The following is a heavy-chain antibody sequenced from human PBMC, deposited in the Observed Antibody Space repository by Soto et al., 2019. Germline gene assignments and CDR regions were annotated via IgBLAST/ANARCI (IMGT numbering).Heavy chain of an antibody. CDR3: ARLGSIAAAGTPDY. V-gene: IGHV3-11*01. Sequence: GCSLRISCAASGFTFIDYYMSGFRQAPGKVRYGVAYISGSGTTIRDADSVKGRFTISRDNAKNSLYLQMNSLRAEDTAVYYCARLGSIAAAGTPDYWGQGTLVTVSS. J-gene: IGHJ4*02. CDR2: ISGSGTTI. CDR1: GFTFIDYY. D-gene: IGHD6-13*01.